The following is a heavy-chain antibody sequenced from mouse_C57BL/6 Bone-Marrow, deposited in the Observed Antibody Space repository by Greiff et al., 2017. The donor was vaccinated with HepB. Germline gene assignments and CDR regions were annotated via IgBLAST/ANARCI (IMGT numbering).Heavy chain of an antibody. CDR1: GYTFTSYW. D-gene: IGHD3-2*02. Sequence: VKLQQPGAELVRPGSSVKLSCKASGYTFTSYWMHWVKQRPIQGLEWIGNIDPSDSETHYNQKFKDKATLTVDKSSSTAYMQLSSLTSEDSAVYYCARGEDSSGFLWGQGTRVTVSA. J-gene: IGHJ3*01. CDR3: ARGEDSSGFL. V-gene: IGHV1-52*01. CDR2: IDPSDSET.